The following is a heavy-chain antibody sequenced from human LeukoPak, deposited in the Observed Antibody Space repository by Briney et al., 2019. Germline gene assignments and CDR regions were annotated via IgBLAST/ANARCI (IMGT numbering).Heavy chain of an antibody. J-gene: IGHJ3*02. CDR1: GFTFSSYG. CDR2: ISGSGGST. Sequence: GGSLRLSCAASGFTFSSYGMSWVRQAPGKGLEWVSGISGSGGSTYYADSVKGRFTISRDNSKNTLYLQMNSLRAEDTAVYYCARIAVAGVVAFDIWGQGTMVTVSS. V-gene: IGHV3-23*01. CDR3: ARIAVAGVVAFDI. D-gene: IGHD6-19*01.